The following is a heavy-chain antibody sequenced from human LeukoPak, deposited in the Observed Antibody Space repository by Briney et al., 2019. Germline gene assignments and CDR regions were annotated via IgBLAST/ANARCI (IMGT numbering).Heavy chain of an antibody. V-gene: IGHV3-48*04. D-gene: IGHD3-10*01. CDR1: GFTFSSYS. CDR3: AGPTKTASGTKDIDY. CDR2: ISSSSHRT. J-gene: IGHJ4*02. Sequence: GGSLRLSCVASGFTFSSYSINWVSQAQGKGLEWVAYISSSSHRTYYADSVKGRFTISRDNAKNSLFLQMDSLRPEDTAMYYCAGPTKTASGTKDIDYWGQGTLVTVSS.